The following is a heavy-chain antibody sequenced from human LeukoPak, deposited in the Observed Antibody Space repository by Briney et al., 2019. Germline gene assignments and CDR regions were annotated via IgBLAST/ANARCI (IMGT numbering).Heavy chain of an antibody. CDR1: GGSLNGYY. D-gene: IGHD6-13*01. J-gene: IGHJ5*02. Sequence: NSSETLSLTCAVYGGSLNGYYWSWLRQPPGKRLEWVGEIDHSGSTQYNPSLKSRVTISLDTSKKQFSLKLTSLTAADTAFYYCARYGMAAEGIWWFDLWGQGTLVTVSS. V-gene: IGHV4-34*01. CDR2: IDHSGST. CDR3: ARYGMAAEGIWWFDL.